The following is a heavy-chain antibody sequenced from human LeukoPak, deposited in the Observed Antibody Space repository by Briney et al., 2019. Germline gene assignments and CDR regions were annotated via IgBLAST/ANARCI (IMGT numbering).Heavy chain of an antibody. CDR1: GYTFTSYA. D-gene: IGHD2-15*01. Sequence: ASVNVSCKASGYTFTSYAMNWVRQAPGQGLEWMGWINTNTGNPTYAQGFTGRFVFSLDTSVSTAYLQISSLKAEDTAVYYCARGMCSDGVCYFLADYWGQGTLVTVSS. V-gene: IGHV7-4-1*02. J-gene: IGHJ4*02. CDR2: INTNTGNP. CDR3: ARGMCSDGVCYFLADY.